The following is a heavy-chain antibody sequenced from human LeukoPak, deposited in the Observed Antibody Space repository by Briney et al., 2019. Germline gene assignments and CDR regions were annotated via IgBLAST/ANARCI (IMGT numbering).Heavy chain of an antibody. CDR2: ISVSGDST. CDR1: GFTFSSHA. D-gene: IGHD2-2*01. J-gene: IGHJ4*02. Sequence: GGSLRLSCTASGFTFSSHAMSWVRQAPGKGLDWFSAISVSGDSTYHADSVKGRFNISRDNSKNTLYLQMNSLRAEDTAVYYCAKGRYCSSTGCHYFFDNWGQGTLVTVSS. CDR3: AKGRYCSSTGCHYFFDN. V-gene: IGHV3-23*01.